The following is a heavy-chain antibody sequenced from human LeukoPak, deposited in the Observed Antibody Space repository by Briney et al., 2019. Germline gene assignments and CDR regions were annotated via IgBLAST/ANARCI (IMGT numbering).Heavy chain of an antibody. J-gene: IGHJ4*02. CDR1: GFTFSSSW. V-gene: IGHV3-7*03. D-gene: IGHD3-10*01. CDR2: IKQDGSEK. Sequence: GRSLRLSCAASGFTFSSSWMTWVRQDPGNWLEWVANIKQDGSEKHYVDSVKGRFTISRDNVKDSLYLQMNSLRVEDTAVYYCARNRFGDYWGQGTLVTVSS. CDR3: ARNRFGDY.